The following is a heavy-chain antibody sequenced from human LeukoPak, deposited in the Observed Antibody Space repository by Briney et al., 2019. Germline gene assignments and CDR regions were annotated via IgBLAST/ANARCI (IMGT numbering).Heavy chain of an antibody. CDR3: ARVGQWLPIDY. J-gene: IGHJ4*02. CDR1: GFTFSSYS. V-gene: IGHV3-21*01. Sequence: GESLKISCAASGFTFSSYSMNWVRQAPGKGLEWVSSISSSSSYIYYADSVKGRFTISRDNAKNSLYLQMNSLRAEDTAVYYCARVGQWLPIDYWGQGTLVTVSS. CDR2: ISSSSSYI. D-gene: IGHD6-19*01.